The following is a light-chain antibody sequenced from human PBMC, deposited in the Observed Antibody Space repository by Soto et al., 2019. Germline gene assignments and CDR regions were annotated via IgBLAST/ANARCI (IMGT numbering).Light chain of an antibody. Sequence: DIPMTQSPSSLSVSIGDRVIITCRASQSISTYLNWYQYKPGKAPRLVIFRSSTLQSGVPSRFSGRGSGTDFTLTIRSLQTEDFATYFCQQTFSPYVSFCGGTRVEI. CDR3: QQTFSPYVS. J-gene: IGKJ4*01. V-gene: IGKV1-39*01. CDR2: RSS. CDR1: QSISTY.